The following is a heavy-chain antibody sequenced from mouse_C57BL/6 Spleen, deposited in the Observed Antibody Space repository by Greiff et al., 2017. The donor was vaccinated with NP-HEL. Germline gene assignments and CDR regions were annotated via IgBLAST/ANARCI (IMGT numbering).Heavy chain of an antibody. D-gene: IGHD1-1*01. CDR3: ARMGYGSRFFDY. J-gene: IGHJ2*01. CDR2: IHPNSGST. V-gene: IGHV1-64*01. Sequence: VQLQQPGAELVKPGASVKLSCKASGYTFTSYWMHWVKQRPGQGLEWIGMIHPNSGSTNYNEKFKSKATLTVDKSSSTAYMQLSSLTSEDSAVYYCARMGYGSRFFDYWGQGTTLTVSS. CDR1: GYTFTSYW.